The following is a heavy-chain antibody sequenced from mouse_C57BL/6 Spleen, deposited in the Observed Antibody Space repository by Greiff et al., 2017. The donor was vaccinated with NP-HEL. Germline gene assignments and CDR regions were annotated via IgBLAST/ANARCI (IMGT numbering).Heavy chain of an antibody. J-gene: IGHJ2*01. CDR2: IYPGDGDT. V-gene: IGHV1-80*01. CDR1: GYAFSSYW. Sequence: QVQLKQSGAELVKPGASVKISCKASGYAFSSYWMNWVKQRPGKGLEWIGQIYPGDGDTNYNGKFKGKATLTADKSSSTAYMQLSSLTSEDSAVYFCARGGRYYFDYWGQGTTLTVAS. CDR3: ARGGRYYFDY.